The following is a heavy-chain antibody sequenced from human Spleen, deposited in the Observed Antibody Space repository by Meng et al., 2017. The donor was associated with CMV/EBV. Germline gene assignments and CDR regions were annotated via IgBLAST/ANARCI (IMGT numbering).Heavy chain of an antibody. V-gene: IGHV5-51*01. CDR3: ARQEDYDSSGYYYPY. CDR1: GYGFTSYW. D-gene: IGHD3-22*01. CDR2: IYPGDSDI. Sequence: GESLKISCKGSGYGFTSYWIGWVRQMPGKGLEWMGIIYPGDSDINYNPSFEGQVIISADKSISTAYLQWSSLKASDTAMYYCARQEDYDSSGYYYPYWGQGTLVTVSS. J-gene: IGHJ4*02.